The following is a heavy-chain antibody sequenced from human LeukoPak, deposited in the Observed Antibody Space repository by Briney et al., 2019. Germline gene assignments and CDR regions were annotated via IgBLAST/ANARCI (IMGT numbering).Heavy chain of an antibody. CDR1: GGSIGSNY. V-gene: IGHV4-59*12. CDR2: IHYTGGT. Sequence: SETLSLTCTVSGGSIGSNYWTWIRQPPGKGLEYIGYIHYTGGTNYNPSLKSRVTISVDTSKNQFSLKLSSVTAADTAVYYCASPGATYYYGSGSFFYWGQGTLVTVSS. D-gene: IGHD3-10*01. CDR3: ASPGATYYYGSGSFFY. J-gene: IGHJ4*02.